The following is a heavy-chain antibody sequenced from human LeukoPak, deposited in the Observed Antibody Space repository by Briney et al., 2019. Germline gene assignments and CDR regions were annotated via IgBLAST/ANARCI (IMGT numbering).Heavy chain of an antibody. D-gene: IGHD2-2*01. J-gene: IGHJ5*02. V-gene: IGHV4-59*01. CDR3: ARVGYCSSTSCYPLWFDP. CDR1: GGSISSYY. CDR2: IYYSGST. Sequence: SETLSLTCTVSGGSISSYYWSWIRQPPGKGLEWIGYIYYSGSTNYNPSRKSRVTISVETSKNQFSLRLSSVPAADTAVYYCARVGYCSSTSCYPLWFDPWGQGTLVTVSS.